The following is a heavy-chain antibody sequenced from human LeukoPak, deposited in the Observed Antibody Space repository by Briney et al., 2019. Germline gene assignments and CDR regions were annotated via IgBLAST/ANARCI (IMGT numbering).Heavy chain of an antibody. CDR3: ARGPGLRMGAFDI. CDR1: GDIVSSNSAA. V-gene: IGHV6-1*01. J-gene: IGHJ3*02. D-gene: IGHD4-17*01. CDR2: TYYRSKLYN. Sequence: SHTLSLTCALSGDIVSSNSAAWNWIRQSPSRGLEWLGRTYYRSKLYNDSAVSVKSRITINPDTSKNQFSLQLNSVTPEDTAVYYCARGPGLRMGAFDIWGQGTVVSVSS.